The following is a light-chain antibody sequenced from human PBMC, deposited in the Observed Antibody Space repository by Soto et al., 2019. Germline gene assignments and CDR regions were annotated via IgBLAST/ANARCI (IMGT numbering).Light chain of an antibody. Sequence: DIQMTQSPSSLSTSVGDRVTITCRASQYINNYLNWYQQKPGKAPKLLIFAAYNLQSGVPSRFSGSGSGTDFTLTISSLQPEDFATYYCQQLNSYPLTFGGGTKVEIK. J-gene: IGKJ4*01. CDR3: QQLNSYPLT. CDR1: QYINNY. CDR2: AAY. V-gene: IGKV1-39*01.